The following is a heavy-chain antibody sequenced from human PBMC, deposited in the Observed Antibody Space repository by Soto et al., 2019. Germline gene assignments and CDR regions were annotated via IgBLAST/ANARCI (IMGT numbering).Heavy chain of an antibody. CDR3: TTGGDAWKTGL. Sequence: SETLSLTCTVSGGSLSSYYWSWIRQAPGKGLEYIGYIYYSDSANYNPSLKSRVTISKDSSMNHLSLQLTSVTAADTAIYYCTTGGDAWKTGLWGQGTLVTVSS. V-gene: IGHV4-59*08. CDR1: GGSLSSYY. D-gene: IGHD2-21*01. J-gene: IGHJ4*02. CDR2: IYYSDSA.